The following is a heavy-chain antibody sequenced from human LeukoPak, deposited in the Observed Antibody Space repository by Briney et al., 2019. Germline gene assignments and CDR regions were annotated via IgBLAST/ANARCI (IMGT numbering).Heavy chain of an antibody. V-gene: IGHV4-59*01. CDR1: GCSISSYY. CDR3: ARGGYSYGYYFDY. Sequence: PSETLSLTCTVSGCSISSYYWSWIRQPPGKGLEWIGYIYYSGSTNYNPSLKSRVTISVDTSKNQFSLKLSSVTAADTAVYYCARGGYSYGYYFDYWGQGTLVTVSS. J-gene: IGHJ4*02. D-gene: IGHD5-18*01. CDR2: IYYSGST.